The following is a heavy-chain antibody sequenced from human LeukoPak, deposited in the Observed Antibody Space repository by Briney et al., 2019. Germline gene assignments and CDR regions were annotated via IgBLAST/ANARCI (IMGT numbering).Heavy chain of an antibody. CDR2: TKPDGSAE. Sequence: PGGSLRLSCAASGFSFRNYWMGWVRQAPGKWLEWVANTKPDGSAEYYADSVRGRFTASRDNANNLLYLQMNRLRVEDTAVYYCARDGGLHTNFDYWGQGTLLTVSS. V-gene: IGHV3-7*01. CDR3: ARDGGLHTNFDY. D-gene: IGHD2-15*01. J-gene: IGHJ4*02. CDR1: GFSFRNYW.